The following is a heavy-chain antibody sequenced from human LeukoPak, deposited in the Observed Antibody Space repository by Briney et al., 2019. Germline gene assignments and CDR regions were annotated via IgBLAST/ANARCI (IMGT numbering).Heavy chain of an antibody. CDR3: AKDIGLSGLHNAFDI. Sequence: GGSLRLSCAASGLPFDSYWMSWVRQAPGKGLEWVANIKEDGSEKYYMDSVKGRFTISRDNAKNSLYLQMNSLRAEDMALYYCAKDIGLSGLHNAFDIWGQGTMVTVSS. D-gene: IGHD4-11*01. CDR2: IKEDGSEK. V-gene: IGHV3-7*03. J-gene: IGHJ3*02. CDR1: GLPFDSYW.